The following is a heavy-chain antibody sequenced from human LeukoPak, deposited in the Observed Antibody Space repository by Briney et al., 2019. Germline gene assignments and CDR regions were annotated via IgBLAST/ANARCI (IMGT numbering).Heavy chain of an antibody. CDR1: GYTFTGYY. Sequence: ASVKVSCKASGYTFTGYYMHWVRQAPGQGLEWMGWINPNSGGTNYAQKFQGWVTMTRDTSISTAYMELSRLRSDDMAVYYCAREPSSPYCSGGSCYPWGEYGMDVWGQGTTVTVSS. CDR2: INPNSGGT. J-gene: IGHJ6*02. V-gene: IGHV1-2*04. D-gene: IGHD2-15*01. CDR3: AREPSSPYCSGGSCYPWGEYGMDV.